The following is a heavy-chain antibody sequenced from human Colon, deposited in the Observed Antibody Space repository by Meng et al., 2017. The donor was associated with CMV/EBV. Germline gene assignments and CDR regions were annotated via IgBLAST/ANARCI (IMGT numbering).Heavy chain of an antibody. Sequence: GESLKISCATSGFTFNTFSMIWVRLAPGKGLELIAYITPDKRDMYYADSVRGRFTVSRDNAKNSLYLQMNSLRAEDTAVHYCARDVNWSFDFWGQGILVTVSS. CDR2: ITPDKRDM. CDR1: GFTFNTFS. V-gene: IGHV3-21*05. D-gene: IGHD1-20*01. CDR3: ARDVNWSFDF. J-gene: IGHJ4*02.